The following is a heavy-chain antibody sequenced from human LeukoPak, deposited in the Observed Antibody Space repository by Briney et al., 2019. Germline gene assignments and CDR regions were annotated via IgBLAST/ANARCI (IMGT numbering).Heavy chain of an antibody. D-gene: IGHD3-10*01. CDR3: ARGVIGGTMVRGVIPLGEFDP. J-gene: IGHJ5*02. V-gene: IGHV3-21*01. Sequence: GGSLRLSCAASGFTFSSYWMSWVRQTPGKGLEWVSSISSSSTYIYYVDSVKGRFTISRDNAKNSLYLQMNSLRAEDTAVYYCARGVIGGTMVRGVIPLGEFDPWGQGTLVTVSS. CDR1: GFTFSSYW. CDR2: ISSSSTYI.